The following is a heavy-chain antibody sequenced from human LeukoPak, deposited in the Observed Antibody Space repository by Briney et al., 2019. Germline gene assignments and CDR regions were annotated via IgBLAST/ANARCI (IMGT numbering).Heavy chain of an antibody. V-gene: IGHV3-30*18. CDR1: GFTFSSYG. Sequence: AGGSLRLSCAASGFTFSSYGMHWVRQAPGKGLEWVAVISYDGSNKYYADSVKGRFTISRDNSKNTLYLQMNSLRAEDTAVYYCAKDLDQFDYWGQGTLVTVSS. CDR2: ISYDGSNK. J-gene: IGHJ4*02. CDR3: AKDLDQFDY.